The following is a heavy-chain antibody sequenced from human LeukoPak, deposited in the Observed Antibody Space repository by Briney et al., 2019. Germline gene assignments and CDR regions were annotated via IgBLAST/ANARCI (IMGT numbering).Heavy chain of an antibody. D-gene: IGHD3-9*01. V-gene: IGHV4-59*01. Sequence: SETLSLTCTASGGSISSYYWSWIRQPPGKGLEWIGYIYYSGTTNYNPSLKSRVTISTDTPKNQISLKLSSVTAADTAVYYCARGLVDNKYYYGMDVWGQGTTVTVSS. J-gene: IGHJ6*02. CDR2: IYYSGTT. CDR1: GGSISSYY. CDR3: ARGLVDNKYYYGMDV.